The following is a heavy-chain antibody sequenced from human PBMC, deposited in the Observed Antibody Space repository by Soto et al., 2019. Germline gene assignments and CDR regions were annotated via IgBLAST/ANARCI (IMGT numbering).Heavy chain of an antibody. CDR3: AKGGPGGAFDY. J-gene: IGHJ4*02. D-gene: IGHD2-15*01. Sequence: GGSLRLSCAASGFTFSSYSMNWVRQAPGKGLEWVSSISSSSSYIYYADSVKGRFTISRDNAKNSLYLQMNSLRAEDTAVYCCAKGGPGGAFDYRGQGTLVTVSS. CDR2: ISSSSSYI. V-gene: IGHV3-21*01. CDR1: GFTFSSYS.